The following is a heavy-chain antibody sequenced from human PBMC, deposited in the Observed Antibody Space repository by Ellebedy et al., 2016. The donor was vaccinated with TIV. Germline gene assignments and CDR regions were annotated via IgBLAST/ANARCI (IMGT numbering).Heavy chain of an antibody. CDR2: IYHSGST. CDR3: ATFRNLDGFDI. CDR1: GYSISSGSY. Sequence: SETLSLTFAVSGYSISSGSYWGWIRQPPGKGLEWIGSIYHSGSTYYNPSLKRRVTIPMDTSRNQFSLKLSSVTAADTAVYYCATFRNLDGFDIWGQGKMVTVSS. J-gene: IGHJ3*02. D-gene: IGHD2/OR15-2a*01. V-gene: IGHV4-38-2*01.